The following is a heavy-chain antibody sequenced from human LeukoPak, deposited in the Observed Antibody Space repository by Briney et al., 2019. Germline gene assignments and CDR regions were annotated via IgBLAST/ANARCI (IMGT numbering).Heavy chain of an antibody. D-gene: IGHD3-10*01. CDR3: AGEPGRVSGSYPYWYFDL. V-gene: IGHV3-23*01. J-gene: IGHJ2*01. CDR2: ISGSGGST. Sequence: GGSLRLSCAASGFTFSSYAMSWVRQAPGKGLEWVSAISGSGGSTYYADSVKGRFTISRDNSKNTLYLQMNSLRAEDTAVYYCAGEPGRVSGSYPYWYFDLWGRGTLVTVSS. CDR1: GFTFSSYA.